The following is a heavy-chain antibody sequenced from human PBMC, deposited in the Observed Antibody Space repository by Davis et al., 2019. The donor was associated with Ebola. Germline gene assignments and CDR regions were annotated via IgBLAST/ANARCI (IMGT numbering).Heavy chain of an antibody. CDR2: IYPGDSDT. CDR3: ARHGTVGSANSFDP. V-gene: IGHV5-51*01. CDR1: GFTFSNYW. J-gene: IGHJ5*02. D-gene: IGHD4-11*01. Sequence: GESLKISCKGSGFTFSNYWIGWVRQMPGKGLEWMGIIYPGDSDTRYSPSFQGRVTISADTSINTAYLQWSSLKASDTAMYYCARHGTVGSANSFDPWGPGTQVTVSS.